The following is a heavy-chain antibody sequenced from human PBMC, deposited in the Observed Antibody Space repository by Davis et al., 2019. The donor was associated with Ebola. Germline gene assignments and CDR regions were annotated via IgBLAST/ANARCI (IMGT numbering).Heavy chain of an antibody. V-gene: IGHV3-21*01. CDR1: GFTFSSYT. CDR3: ARARGSGWYVDY. CDR2: ISSTSSYI. J-gene: IGHJ4*02. Sequence: SLRLSCAASGFTFSSYTMNWVRQAPGKGLEWVSSISSTSSYIYYADSVKGRFTISRDNAKNSLDLQMNSLRAEDTAVYYCARARGSGWYVDYWGQGILVTVSS. D-gene: IGHD6-19*01.